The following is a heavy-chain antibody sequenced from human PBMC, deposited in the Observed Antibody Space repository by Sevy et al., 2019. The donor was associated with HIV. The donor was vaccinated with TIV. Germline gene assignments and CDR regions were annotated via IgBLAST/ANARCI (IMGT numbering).Heavy chain of an antibody. D-gene: IGHD3-16*01. CDR1: GFTFSGYA. CDR3: AREGRYYDYVW. Sequence: GGSLRLSCAASGFTFSGYAMHWVRQAPGKGLEWVGLISYDGNTKYYADSVKGRFTISRDNSKNTLYLQMDSLRAEDAAVYYGAREGRYYDYVWGGQGALVTVSS. J-gene: IGHJ4*01. V-gene: IGHV3-30*04. CDR2: ISYDGNTK.